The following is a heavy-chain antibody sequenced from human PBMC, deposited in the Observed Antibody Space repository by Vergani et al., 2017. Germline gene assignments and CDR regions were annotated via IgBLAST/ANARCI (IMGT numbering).Heavy chain of an antibody. CDR2: ISGFNGQI. Sequence: QVQLVQSGAEVKKPGASVKVSCKASGYTFTSYGISWVRQAPGQGLEWMGWISGFNGQINYAQKFQGRVTMTTDTATSTAQMELRSLRSDDTAVYYCARGAFSDDYDFWSGYYKRIMRADYYYYMDVWGKGTTVTVSS. D-gene: IGHD3-3*01. CDR1: GYTFTSYG. CDR3: ARGAFSDDYDFWSGYYKRIMRADYYYYMDV. J-gene: IGHJ6*03. V-gene: IGHV1-18*01.